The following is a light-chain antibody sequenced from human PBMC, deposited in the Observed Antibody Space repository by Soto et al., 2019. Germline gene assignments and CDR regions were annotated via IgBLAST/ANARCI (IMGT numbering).Light chain of an antibody. V-gene: IGLV1-44*01. Sequence: QSVLTQPPSASGTPGQRGTISCSGSSSNIGSNTVNWYQQLPGTAPKLLIYSDNQRPSGVPDRFAVSKSGTSVSLAISGLQSDDEADYYCAAWDDSLNGLVFGGGTKLTVL. CDR2: SDN. J-gene: IGLJ2*01. CDR1: SSNIGSNT. CDR3: AAWDDSLNGLV.